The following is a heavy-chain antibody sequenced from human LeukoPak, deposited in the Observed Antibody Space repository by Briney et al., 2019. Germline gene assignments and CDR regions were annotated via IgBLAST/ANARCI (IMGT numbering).Heavy chain of an antibody. J-gene: IGHJ6*03. CDR2: IYHSGST. V-gene: IGHV4-38-2*01. CDR3: ARVERGSGSFYYYYYMDV. D-gene: IGHD3-10*01. CDR1: GYSISSGYY. Sequence: PSETLSLTCAVSGYSISSGYYWGWIRQPPGKGLEWIGSIYHSGSTYYNPSLKSRVTISVDTSKNQFSLELSSVTAADTAVYYCARVERGSGSFYYYYYMDVWGKGTTVTVSS.